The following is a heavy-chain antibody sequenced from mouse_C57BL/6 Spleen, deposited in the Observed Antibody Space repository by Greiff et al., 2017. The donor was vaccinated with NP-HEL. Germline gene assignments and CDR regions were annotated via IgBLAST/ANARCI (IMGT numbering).Heavy chain of an antibody. V-gene: IGHV1-50*01. CDR3: ARRPGGVDY. CDR1: GYTFTSYW. Sequence: QVQLQQPGAELVKPGASVKLSCKASGYTFTSYWMQWVKQRPGQGLEWIGEIDPSDSYPNYNQKFKGKATLTVDTSSRTAYMQLSSLTSEDSAVYYCARRPGGVDYWGQGTTLTVSS. CDR2: IDPSDSYP. J-gene: IGHJ2*01.